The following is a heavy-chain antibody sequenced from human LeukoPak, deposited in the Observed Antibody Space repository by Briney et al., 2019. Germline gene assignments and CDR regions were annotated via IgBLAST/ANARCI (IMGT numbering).Heavy chain of an antibody. CDR3: ARRSGVAVAGAFDY. V-gene: IGHV3-23*01. D-gene: IGHD6-19*01. J-gene: IGHJ4*02. CDR1: GFTFSNYA. Sequence: GGSLRLSCAASGFTFSNYAMRWVRQAPGKGLEWVSGISGSGDTTYYADSVKGRFTISRDNSKNTLHLQMNSLRAEDTAVYFCARRSGVAVAGAFDYWGQGIQVTVSS. CDR2: ISGSGDTT.